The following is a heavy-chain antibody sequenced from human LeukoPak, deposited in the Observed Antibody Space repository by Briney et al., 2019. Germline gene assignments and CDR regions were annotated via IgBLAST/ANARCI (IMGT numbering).Heavy chain of an antibody. CDR2: ISDNGATT. CDR3: AKMWGDGAFDS. Sequence: GGSLRLSCAASGFTFSNCVMSWVRQAPGKGLEWVSSISDNGATTYYADSVKGRFTISRDNSKNTLDLQMNSLRGEDTAVYYCAKMWGDGAFDSWGQGTLVTVSS. J-gene: IGHJ4*02. CDR1: GFTFSNCV. V-gene: IGHV3-23*01. D-gene: IGHD3-10*01.